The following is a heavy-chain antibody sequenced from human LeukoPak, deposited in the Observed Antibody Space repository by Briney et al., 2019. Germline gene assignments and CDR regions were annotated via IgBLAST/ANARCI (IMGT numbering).Heavy chain of an antibody. V-gene: IGHV4-59*11. Sequence: SETLSLTCTVSGGSINGHCWTWIRQPPGKGLEWIGFVYDNGDTNYNSSLQSRVTMSVDTSKNQLSLKMRSVTAADTAIYYCARVFRGVVTSNWIDPWGQGTLVTVSS. D-gene: IGHD3-3*01. J-gene: IGHJ5*02. CDR3: ARVFRGVVTSNWIDP. CDR1: GGSINGHC. CDR2: VYDNGDT.